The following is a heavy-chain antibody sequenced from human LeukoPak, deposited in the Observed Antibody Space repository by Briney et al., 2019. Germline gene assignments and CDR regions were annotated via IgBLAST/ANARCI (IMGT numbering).Heavy chain of an antibody. V-gene: IGHV4-38-2*02. D-gene: IGHD3-22*01. CDR3: ARADYYDSSGYYLDY. Sequence: PSETLSLTCTVSGYSISSGYYWGWIRQPPGKGLEWIGSIYHSGSTYYSPSLKSRVTISVDTSKNQFSLKLSSVTAADTAVYYCARADYYDSSGYYLDYWGQGTLVTVSS. J-gene: IGHJ4*02. CDR2: IYHSGST. CDR1: GYSISSGYY.